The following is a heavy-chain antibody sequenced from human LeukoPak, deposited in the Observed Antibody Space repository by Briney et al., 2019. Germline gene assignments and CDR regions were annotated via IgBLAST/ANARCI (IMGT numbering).Heavy chain of an antibody. Sequence: GSLRLSCAASGFTFSSYAMHWVRQAPGKGLEWVAVISYDGSNKYYADSVKGRFTISRDNSKNTLYLQMNSLRAGDTAVYYCAREGGAYDFWSGYYTGGAYYYYMDVWGKGTTVTVSS. CDR3: AREGGAYDFWSGYYTGGAYYYYMDV. CDR1: GFTFSSYA. D-gene: IGHD3-3*01. J-gene: IGHJ6*03. V-gene: IGHV3-30*01. CDR2: ISYDGSNK.